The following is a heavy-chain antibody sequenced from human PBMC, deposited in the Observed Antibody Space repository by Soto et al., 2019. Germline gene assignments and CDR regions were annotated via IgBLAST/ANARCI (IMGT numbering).Heavy chain of an antibody. CDR3: ARGEYCSSTSCHYYYYGMDV. CDR2: IIPIFGTA. Sequence: SVKVSCKASGGTFSSYAISWVRQAPGQGLEWMGGIIPIFGTANYAQKFQGRVTITADESTSTAYMELSSLRSEDTAVYYCARGEYCSSTSCHYYYYGMDVWGQGTTVTVSS. D-gene: IGHD2-2*01. V-gene: IGHV1-69*13. CDR1: GGTFSSYA. J-gene: IGHJ6*02.